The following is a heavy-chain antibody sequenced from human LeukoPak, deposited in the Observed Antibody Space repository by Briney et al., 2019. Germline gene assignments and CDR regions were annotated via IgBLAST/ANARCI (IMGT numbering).Heavy chain of an antibody. D-gene: IGHD3-9*01. J-gene: IGHJ4*02. V-gene: IGHV4-30-4*08. CDR1: GVSISSDDYY. CDR3: ARVGDYDILTGGPDPDYYFDY. Sequence: PSQTLSLTCIVSGVSISSDDYYRSWLRQPPGKGLEWIGYIYYSGSTYYNPSLRSRVTISVDRSKNQFSLKLSSVTAADTAVYYCARVGDYDILTGGPDPDYYFDYWGQGTLVTVSS. CDR2: IYYSGST.